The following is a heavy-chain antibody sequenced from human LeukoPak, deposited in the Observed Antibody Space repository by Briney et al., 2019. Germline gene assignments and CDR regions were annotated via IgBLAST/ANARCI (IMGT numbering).Heavy chain of an antibody. J-gene: IGHJ4*02. CDR1: GGSISSYY. CDR2: IYYSGST. Sequence: SETLSLTCSVSGGSISSYYWSSIPQPPGKGLERIGYIYYSGSTNYNPSLKSRVTISVDTSKNQFSLKLSSVTAADTAVYYCARLSRPGRGSRPGYYFDYWGQGTLVTVSS. D-gene: IGHD1-26*01. CDR3: ARLSRPGRGSRPGYYFDY. V-gene: IGHV4-59*08.